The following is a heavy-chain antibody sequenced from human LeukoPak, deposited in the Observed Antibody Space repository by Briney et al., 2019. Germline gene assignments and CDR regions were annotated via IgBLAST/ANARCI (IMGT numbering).Heavy chain of an antibody. V-gene: IGHV3-30*03. Sequence: GGSLRLSCAVSGFTFSSYGMHWVRQAPGKGLEWVAVISHDGSDKYYADSVKGRFTISRDNSKNTLYLQMNSLRAEDTAVYYCMGYCTRSSCSIDYWGQGTLVTVSS. CDR3: MGYCTRSSCSIDY. CDR1: GFTFSSYG. D-gene: IGHD2-2*01. J-gene: IGHJ4*02. CDR2: ISHDGSDK.